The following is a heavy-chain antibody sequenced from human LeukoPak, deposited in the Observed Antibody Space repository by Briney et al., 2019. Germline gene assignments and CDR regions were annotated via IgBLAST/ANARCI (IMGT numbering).Heavy chain of an antibody. CDR1: SGSFSGYY. D-gene: IGHD4-17*01. CDR2: INHSGST. V-gene: IGHV4-34*01. J-gene: IGHJ5*02. CDR3: ARFSVTPPIWFDP. Sequence: SETLSLTCAVYSGSFSGYYWSWIRQPPGKGLEWIGEINHSGSTNYNPSLKSRVTISVDTSKNQFSLKLSSVTAADTAVYYCARFSVTPPIWFDPWGQGPLVTVSP.